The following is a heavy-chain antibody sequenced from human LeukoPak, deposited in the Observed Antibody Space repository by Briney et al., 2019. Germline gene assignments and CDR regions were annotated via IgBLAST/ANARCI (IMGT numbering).Heavy chain of an antibody. CDR2: IGIDSGNT. CDR3: ARDHKYAFDN. J-gene: IGHJ4*02. V-gene: IGHV3-48*01. D-gene: IGHD2-2*01. Sequence: GGSLRLSCAASGFTFSDYSMNWVRQAPGKGLEWISYIGIDSGNTNYADSVKGRFIISGDKAKNSLYLQMNSLRVEDTAVYYCARDHKYAFDNWGQGTLVTVSS. CDR1: GFTFSDYS.